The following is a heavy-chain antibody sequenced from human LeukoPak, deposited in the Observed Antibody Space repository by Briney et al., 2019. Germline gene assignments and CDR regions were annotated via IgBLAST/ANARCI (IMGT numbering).Heavy chain of an antibody. D-gene: IGHD6-19*01. V-gene: IGHV3-11*01. CDR1: GFTFDDYA. CDR3: ARDIAVALQYHDY. Sequence: GGSLRLSCAASGFTFDDYAMHWIRQAPGKGLEWVSYISSSGSTIYYADSVKGRFTISRDNAKNSLYLQMNSLRAEDTAVYYCARDIAVALQYHDYWGQGTLVTVSS. CDR2: ISSSGSTI. J-gene: IGHJ4*02.